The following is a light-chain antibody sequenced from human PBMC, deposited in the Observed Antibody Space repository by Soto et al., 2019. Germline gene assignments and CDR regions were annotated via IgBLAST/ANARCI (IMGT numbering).Light chain of an antibody. Sequence: EIVMTQSPATLSVSPGGRATLSCRASQSVSSNNLAWYQQKPGQAPRLLIYGASSRATGIPDRFSGSASGTDFTLTISRLEPEDFAVYYCQQYGFSLITFGQGKRLEIK. CDR1: QSVSSNN. CDR3: QQYGFSLIT. J-gene: IGKJ5*01. V-gene: IGKV3-20*01. CDR2: GAS.